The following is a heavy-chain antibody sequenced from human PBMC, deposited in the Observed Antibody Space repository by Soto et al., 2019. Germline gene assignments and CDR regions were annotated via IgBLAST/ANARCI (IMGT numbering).Heavy chain of an antibody. V-gene: IGHV4-59*02. Sequence: SETLSLTCTVSGDSVTNYFWSWMRQPPGKGLEWIGHMYHGGRTNYSPSLKSRVTMSLDSSKNQFSLNLSSVTAADTAVYFCPSHTAYRTNGVCPIFDFWGQGVLVTVSS. CDR3: PSHTAYRTNGVCPIFDF. CDR2: MYHGGRT. D-gene: IGHD2-8*01. J-gene: IGHJ4*02. CDR1: GDSVTNYF.